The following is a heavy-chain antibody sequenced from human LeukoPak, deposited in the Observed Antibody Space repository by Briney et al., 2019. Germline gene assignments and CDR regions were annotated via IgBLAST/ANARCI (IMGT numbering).Heavy chain of an antibody. CDR1: GFTFSIYA. CDR3: AKDRPNYYGSNGHYYRRDGDY. D-gene: IGHD3-22*01. V-gene: IGHV3-23*01. Sequence: GSLRLSCAASGFTFSIYAMSWVRQAPGKGLQWVSSITSSGDGTYYADSVKGLFTISRDNSENMLYLQMNSLRVEDTAVYFCAKDRPNYYGSNGHYYRRDGDYWGQGTLVAVSS. J-gene: IGHJ4*02. CDR2: ITSSGDGT.